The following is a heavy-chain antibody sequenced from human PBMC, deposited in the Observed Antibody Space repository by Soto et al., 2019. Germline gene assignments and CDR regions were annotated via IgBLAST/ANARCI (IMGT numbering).Heavy chain of an antibody. CDR3: ARGLGAMLNFDY. D-gene: IGHD3-16*01. V-gene: IGHV1-69*06. CDR2: IIPIFGTA. J-gene: IGHJ4*02. Sequence: SVKVSCKASGGTFSSYAISWLRQAPGQGLEWMGGIIPIFGTANYAQKFQGRVTITADKSTSTAYMELSSLRSEDTAVYYCARGLGAMLNFDYWGQGTLVTVSS. CDR1: GGTFSSYA.